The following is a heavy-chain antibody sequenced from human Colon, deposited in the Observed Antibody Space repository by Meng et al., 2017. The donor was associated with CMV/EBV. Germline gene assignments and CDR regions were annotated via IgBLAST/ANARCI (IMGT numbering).Heavy chain of an antibody. Sequence: SETLSLTCTVSGGSISSYYWSWIRQPPGKGLEWIGYIYYSGSTYYNPSLKSRVTISVDTSKNQFSLKLSSVTAADTAVYYCARVRATTIFGVVITTTQYYFDYWGQGTLVTVSS. D-gene: IGHD3-3*01. CDR3: ARVRATTIFGVVITTTQYYFDY. V-gene: IGHV4-59*12. CDR2: IYYSGST. J-gene: IGHJ4*02. CDR1: GGSISSYY.